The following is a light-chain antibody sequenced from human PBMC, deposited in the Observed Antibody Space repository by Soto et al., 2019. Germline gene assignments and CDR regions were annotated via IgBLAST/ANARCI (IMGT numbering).Light chain of an antibody. J-gene: IGKJ1*01. Sequence: DIQMTQSPSSLSASVGDRVTITCRANQSVSDSLNWYQQKPGKVPKLLIYAASSLRSGVPSRISGSGSGTDFTLTISSPQPEDFATYYCHQSYSTPQTFGQGTKVDIK. CDR2: AAS. CDR1: QSVSDS. CDR3: HQSYSTPQT. V-gene: IGKV1-39*01.